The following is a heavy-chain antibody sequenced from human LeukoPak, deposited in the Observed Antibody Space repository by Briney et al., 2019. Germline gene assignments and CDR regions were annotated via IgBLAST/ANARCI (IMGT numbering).Heavy chain of an antibody. J-gene: IGHJ3*01. D-gene: IGHD1-26*01. CDR1: GGSITGYY. CDR3: AKDKDSGTNDAKIRYDV. Sequence: PSETLSLSCIASGGSITGYYWTWIRQPPGKGLEWIWFIYGDGSTKYNPSLTGSVTMSLDTSKNQVSMKLSSATATDSAVYYCAKDKDSGTNDAKIRYDVWGQGTMVTVSS. V-gene: IGHV4-59*01. CDR2: IYGDGST.